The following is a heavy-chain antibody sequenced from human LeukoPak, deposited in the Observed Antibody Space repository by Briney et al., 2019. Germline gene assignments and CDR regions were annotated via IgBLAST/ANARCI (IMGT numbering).Heavy chain of an antibody. V-gene: IGHV3-21*01. D-gene: IGHD2-2*01. J-gene: IGHJ4*02. Sequence: GGSLRLSCTASGFTFSSYSMNWVRQAPGKGLEWVSSISSSSSYIYYADSVKGRFTISRDNAKNSLYLQMNSLRAEDTAVYYCARIGYSSSCNDYWGQGTLVTVSS. CDR3: ARIGYSSSCNDY. CDR2: ISSSSSYI. CDR1: GFTFSSYS.